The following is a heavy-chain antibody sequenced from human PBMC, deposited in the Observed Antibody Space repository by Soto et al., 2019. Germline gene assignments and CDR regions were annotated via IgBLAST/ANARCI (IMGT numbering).Heavy chain of an antibody. CDR2: IYYSGTT. CDR3: ARDGGFCTNGVCPVYYYYGMDV. J-gene: IGHJ6*02. Sequence: SETLSLTCTVSGGSISSGEYYWSWIRRPPGEGLKWIGNIYYSGTTYNNPSLKSRVTISVDTSNNQFSLKLSSVTAADTAVYYCARDGGFCTNGVCPVYYYYGMDVWGQGTTVT. D-gene: IGHD2-8*01. CDR1: GGSISSGEYY. V-gene: IGHV4-30-4*01.